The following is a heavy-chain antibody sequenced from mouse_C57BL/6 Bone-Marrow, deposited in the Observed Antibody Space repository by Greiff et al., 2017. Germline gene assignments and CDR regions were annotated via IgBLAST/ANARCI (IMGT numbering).Heavy chain of an antibody. CDR3: ARNYYDDGAWFAY. CDR1: GYTFTSYW. CDR2: IDPNSGGT. V-gene: IGHV1-72*01. J-gene: IGHJ3*01. Sequence: QVQLQQPGAELVKPGASVKLSCKASGYTFTSYWMHWVKQRPGRGLEWIGRIDPNSGGTKYNEKFKSKATLNVDKPSSTAYMQRSSLTSEASAVYYCARNYYDDGAWFAYWGQVTLVTVSA. D-gene: IGHD2-4*01.